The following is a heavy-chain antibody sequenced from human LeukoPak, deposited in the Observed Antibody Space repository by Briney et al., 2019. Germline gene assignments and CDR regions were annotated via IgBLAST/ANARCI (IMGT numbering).Heavy chain of an antibody. V-gene: IGHV3-23*01. CDR3: AKGHYYGSGSLDY. CDR1: GFTVSSNY. J-gene: IGHJ4*02. D-gene: IGHD3-10*01. CDR2: IGGHDGST. Sequence: GGSLRLSRAASGFTVSSNYMSWVRQAPGKGLEWVSAIGGHDGSTYYADSVKGRFTISRDNSKNTLYVQMNSLRAEDTAVYYCAKGHYYGSGSLDYWGQGTLVTVSS.